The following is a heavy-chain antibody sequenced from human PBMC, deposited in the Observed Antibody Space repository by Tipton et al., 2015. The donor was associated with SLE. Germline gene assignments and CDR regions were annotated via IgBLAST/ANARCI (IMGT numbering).Heavy chain of an antibody. Sequence: TLSLTCTVSGGSISSYYWSWIRQPPGKGLEWIGYIYYSGSTNYNPFLKSRVTISVDTSKNQFSLKLSSVTAADTAVYYCARVDYGDYGGGAFDIWGQGTMVTVSS. J-gene: IGHJ3*02. V-gene: IGHV4-59*01. CDR3: ARVDYGDYGGGAFDI. CDR2: IYYSGST. D-gene: IGHD4-17*01. CDR1: GGSISSYY.